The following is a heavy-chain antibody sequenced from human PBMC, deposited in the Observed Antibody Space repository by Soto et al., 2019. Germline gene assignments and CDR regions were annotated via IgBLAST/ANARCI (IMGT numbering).Heavy chain of an antibody. Sequence: QVQLQESGPGLVKPSETLSLTCTVSGGSLSNYYWSWIRQPPGKGLEWVGYMFNGGSANYNPSLNSRVAKSVDMTQTQSSLKLTSVTAADTAVYYCARHGAIYSNSWYDFDYWGQGTLVSVSS. CDR2: MFNGGSA. CDR3: ARHGAIYSNSWYDFDY. V-gene: IGHV4-59*08. CDR1: GGSLSNYY. D-gene: IGHD5-18*01. J-gene: IGHJ4*02.